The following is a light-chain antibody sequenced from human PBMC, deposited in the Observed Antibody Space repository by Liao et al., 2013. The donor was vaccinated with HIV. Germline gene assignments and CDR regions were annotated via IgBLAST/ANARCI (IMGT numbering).Light chain of an antibody. CDR2: YDR. V-gene: IGLV3-21*01. Sequence: SYELTQPPSVSVAPGKTARITCGGNNIVSKSVHWYQQKPGQAPVLVIYYDRDRPSGIPERFSGSSSGNTATLTISGTQGMDEADYYCQAWDSSTVVFGGGTKLTVL. CDR1: NIVSKS. CDR3: QAWDSSTVV. J-gene: IGLJ3*02.